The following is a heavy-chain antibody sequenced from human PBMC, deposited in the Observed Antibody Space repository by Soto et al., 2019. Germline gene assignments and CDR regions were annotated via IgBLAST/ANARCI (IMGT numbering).Heavy chain of an antibody. CDR1: GYTFTSYG. Sequence: QVQLVQPGAEVKKPGASVKVSCKASGYTFTSYGISWVRQAPGQGLEWMGWISAYNGNTNYAQKLQGRVTMTTDTSTSTAYMELRSLRSDDTAVYYCARDWIVVVAATSPAFDIWGQGTMVTVSS. CDR2: ISAYNGNT. V-gene: IGHV1-18*01. CDR3: ARDWIVVVAATSPAFDI. J-gene: IGHJ3*02. D-gene: IGHD2-15*01.